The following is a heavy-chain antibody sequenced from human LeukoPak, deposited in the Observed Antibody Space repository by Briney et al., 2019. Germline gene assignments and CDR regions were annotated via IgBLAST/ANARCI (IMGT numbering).Heavy chain of an antibody. D-gene: IGHD3-22*01. V-gene: IGHV3-23*01. CDR3: ARGRFYYDSSGYYYYDY. J-gene: IGHJ4*02. CDR1: GFTFSNYA. Sequence: GGSLRLSCVASGFTFSNYAMNWVRQAPGKGLEWVSGVSGGGSSTYYADSVKGRFTISRDNSKNMLYLQMNSLRAEDTAVYYCARGRFYYDSSGYYYYDYWGQGTLVTVSS. CDR2: VSGGGSST.